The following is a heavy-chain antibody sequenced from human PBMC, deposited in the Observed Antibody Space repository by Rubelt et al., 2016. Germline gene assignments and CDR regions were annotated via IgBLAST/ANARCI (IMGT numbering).Heavy chain of an antibody. CDR2: IYYSGST. CDR3: ARGHMGSSWYDY. Sequence: QVQLQESGPGLVKPSETLSLTCTVPGGSISSYYWSWIRQPPGKGLDWIGYIYYSGSTNYNPSLKSRVTISVDTSKNQFSLKLSSVTAADTAVYYCARGHMGSSWYDYWGQGTLVTVSS. V-gene: IGHV4-59*01. J-gene: IGHJ4*02. D-gene: IGHD6-13*01. CDR1: GGSISSYY.